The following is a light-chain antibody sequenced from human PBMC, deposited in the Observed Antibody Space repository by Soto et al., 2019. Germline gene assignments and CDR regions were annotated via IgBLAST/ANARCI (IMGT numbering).Light chain of an antibody. CDR1: QSVSST. Sequence: EIVLTQSPGTLSLSPGERATLSCRASQSVSSTVAWYQQRPGQAPRLLIYGASTRATGIPARFSGSGSGTEFTLTISSLQSEDFAVYYCQQYNDWLTFGGGTKVDIK. CDR2: GAS. CDR3: QQYNDWLT. V-gene: IGKV3-15*01. J-gene: IGKJ4*01.